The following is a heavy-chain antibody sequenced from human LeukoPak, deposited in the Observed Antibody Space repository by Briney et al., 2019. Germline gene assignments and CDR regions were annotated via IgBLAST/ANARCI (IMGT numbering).Heavy chain of an antibody. V-gene: IGHV6-1*01. CDR3: AREAIDSFDI. J-gene: IGHJ3*02. Sequence: SQTLSLTCAISGDSVSTNSAAWSWIRQSPSRGLQWLGRTYYRSKWYNDYAVSVKSRITINPDTSKNHFSLQLNSVTPEDTAVYYCAREAIDSFDIWGQGTMVTVSS. CDR2: TYYRSKWYN. CDR1: GDSVSTNSAA.